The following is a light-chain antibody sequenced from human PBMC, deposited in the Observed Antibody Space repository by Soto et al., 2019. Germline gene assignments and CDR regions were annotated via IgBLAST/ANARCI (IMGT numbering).Light chain of an antibody. CDR2: GNS. CDR3: QFYDSSLSGI. CDR1: SSNIGAGYD. J-gene: IGLJ2*01. Sequence: QAVVTQPPSVSGAPGQRVTISCTGSSSNIGAGYDVHWYQQLPGTAPKLLIYGNSIRPSGVPDRFSGSKSGTSASLAITGLQAEDEADYYCQFYDSSLSGIFGGGTKVTVL. V-gene: IGLV1-40*01.